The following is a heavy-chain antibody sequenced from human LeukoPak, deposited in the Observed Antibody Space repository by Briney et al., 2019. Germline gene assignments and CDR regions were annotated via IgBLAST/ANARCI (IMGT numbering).Heavy chain of an antibody. Sequence: GASVKVSCKASGYTFTGYYMHWVRQAPGQGLEWMGWINPNSGGTNYAQKFQGRVTMTRDTSISTAYMELSRLRSDDTAVYYCARVGYSYGRASFDYWGQGTLVTVSS. J-gene: IGHJ4*02. D-gene: IGHD5-18*01. CDR1: GYTFTGYY. CDR3: ARVGYSYGRASFDY. V-gene: IGHV1-2*02. CDR2: INPNSGGT.